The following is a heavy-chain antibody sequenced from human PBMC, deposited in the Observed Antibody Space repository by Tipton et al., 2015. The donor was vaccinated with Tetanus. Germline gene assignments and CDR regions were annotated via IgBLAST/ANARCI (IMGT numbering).Heavy chain of an antibody. CDR3: ARWRDGFNRALDS. D-gene: IGHD5-24*01. V-gene: IGHV4-34*01. CDR1: YDYFYGYY. J-gene: IGHJ4*02. Sequence: TLSLTCAVYYDYFYGYYWSWIRQPPGKGLEWIGEISHSENTNYNPSLQSRVTISMNTANNRIYLNLTSVTAADTAVYYCARWRDGFNRALDSWGQGIMVTVSS. CDR2: ISHSENT.